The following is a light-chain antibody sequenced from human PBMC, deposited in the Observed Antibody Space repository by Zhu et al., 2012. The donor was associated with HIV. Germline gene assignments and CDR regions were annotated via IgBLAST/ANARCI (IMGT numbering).Light chain of an antibody. V-gene: IGKV3-11*01. CDR1: QSVSIY. J-gene: IGKJ1*01. CDR2: DAS. CDR3: QLRDDWSWT. Sequence: EIVLTQSPATLSLSPGERATLSGRASQSVSIYLAWYQQKPGQAPRLLIYDASNRAPGVPARFSGSGSGTDFTLTISSLEPEDFAIYYCQLRDDWSWTFGQGTKVEIK.